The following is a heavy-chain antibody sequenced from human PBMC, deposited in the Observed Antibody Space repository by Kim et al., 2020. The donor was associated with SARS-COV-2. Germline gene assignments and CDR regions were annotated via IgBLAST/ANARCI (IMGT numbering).Heavy chain of an antibody. Sequence: SETLSLTCAVYGGSFSGYYWSWIRQPPGKGLEWIGEINHSGSTNYNPSLKSRVTISVDTSKNQFSLKLSSVTAADTAVYYCATREPRLLWFGELYWGQGTLVTVSS. D-gene: IGHD3-10*01. CDR2: INHSGST. J-gene: IGHJ4*02. V-gene: IGHV4-34*01. CDR3: ATREPRLLWFGELY. CDR1: GGSFSGYY.